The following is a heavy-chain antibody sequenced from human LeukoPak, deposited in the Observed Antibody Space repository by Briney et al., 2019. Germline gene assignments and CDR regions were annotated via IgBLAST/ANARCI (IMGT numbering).Heavy chain of an antibody. Sequence: SQTLSLTCDLSGDSFSSDSSAWNWFRQSPSRGLEWLGRTYYRSTLYYDYAVSVKGLITINPDTSKNQFSLQLNSVTPEDTAVYYCARGGHFEYWGQGTLVTVSS. CDR3: ARGGHFEY. J-gene: IGHJ4*02. D-gene: IGHD6-25*01. CDR2: TYYRSTLYY. CDR1: GDSFSSDSSA. V-gene: IGHV6-1*01.